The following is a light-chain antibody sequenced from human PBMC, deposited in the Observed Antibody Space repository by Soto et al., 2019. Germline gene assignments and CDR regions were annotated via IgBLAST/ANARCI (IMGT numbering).Light chain of an antibody. Sequence: IVLTQSPLSLPVTPGEPASISCRSSQSLLSSNGNNYLDWYLQKPGQSPQVLIYLGSNRASGVPDRFSGSGSGTDFTLKISRVEAEDVGVYYSMQGLTTPLTFGGGTKVDIK. CDR3: MQGLTTPLT. J-gene: IGKJ4*01. CDR1: QSLLSSNGNNY. V-gene: IGKV2-28*01. CDR2: LGS.